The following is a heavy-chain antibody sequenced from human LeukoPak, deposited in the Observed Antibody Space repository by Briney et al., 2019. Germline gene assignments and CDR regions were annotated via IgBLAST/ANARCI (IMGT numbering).Heavy chain of an antibody. D-gene: IGHD1-26*01. CDR2: FDPGDDET. J-gene: IGHJ5*01. V-gene: IGHV1-24*01. CDR1: GYSLSELS. Sequence: ASVKVSCKVSGYSLSELSTHWVRQAPGQELEWMGGFDPGDDETIYAQKLQGRVTMTEDTSTDTAYLELSSLRSEDTAVYFCATEKDLLLDSWGQGTPVTVSS. CDR3: ATEKDLLLDS.